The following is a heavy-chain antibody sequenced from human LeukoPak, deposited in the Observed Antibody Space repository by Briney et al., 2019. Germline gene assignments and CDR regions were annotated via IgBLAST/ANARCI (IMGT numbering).Heavy chain of an antibody. V-gene: IGHV4-59*08. CDR3: ARHARWLHGYFQH. J-gene: IGHJ1*01. CDR1: GGSISSYY. CDR2: IYYSGST. Sequence: SETLFLTCTVSGGSISSYYWSWIRQPPGKGLEWIGYIYYSGSTNYNPSLKSRVTISVDTSKNQFSLKLSSVTAADTAVYYCARHARWLHGYFQHWGQGTLVTVSS. D-gene: IGHD5-12*01.